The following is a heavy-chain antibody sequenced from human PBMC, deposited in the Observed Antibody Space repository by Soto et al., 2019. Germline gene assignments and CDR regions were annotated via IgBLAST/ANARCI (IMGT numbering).Heavy chain of an antibody. J-gene: IGHJ4*02. V-gene: IGHV3-15*01. CDR2: IKREADGGTT. CDR3: TTGLSNGYYNFDY. Sequence: GGSLRLSCAASGFTFADAWMSWVRQAPGRGLEWVGRIKREADGGTTDYAAPVKGRTTISRDDSKNTLYLQMNSLKTEVTALYYCTTGLSNGYYNFDYWGQGTPVTVSS. CDR1: GFTFADAW. D-gene: IGHD3-22*01.